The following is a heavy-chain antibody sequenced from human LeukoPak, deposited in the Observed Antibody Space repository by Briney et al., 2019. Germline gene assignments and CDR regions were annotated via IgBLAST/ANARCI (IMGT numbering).Heavy chain of an antibody. V-gene: IGHV1-18*01. CDR1: GYTFSNYA. Sequence: ASVKVSCKASGYTFSNYAINWVRQAPGQGLEWMGWISTYNGNTNYAQKLQDRVTMTTDTSTSTAYMELRSLRSDDTAMYYCARVTGLIWPADYWGQGTLVTVSS. CDR2: ISTYNGNT. CDR3: ARVTGLIWPADY. D-gene: IGHD2-8*02. J-gene: IGHJ4*02.